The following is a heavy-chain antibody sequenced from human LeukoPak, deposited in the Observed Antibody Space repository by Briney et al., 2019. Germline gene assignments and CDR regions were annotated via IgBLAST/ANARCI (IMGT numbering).Heavy chain of an antibody. CDR3: ARQTGSGLFILP. D-gene: IGHD3/OR15-3a*01. J-gene: IGHJ4*02. Sequence: RSSETLSLTCTVSGVSISSSNSYWGWIRQPPGKGLEWIVSIYYSGNIYYNASLKSQVSISIDTSNKQFSLRLTSVTAADTAVYYCARQTGSGLFILPGGQGTLVTVSS. V-gene: IGHV4-39*01. CDR2: IYYSGNI. CDR1: GVSISSSNSY.